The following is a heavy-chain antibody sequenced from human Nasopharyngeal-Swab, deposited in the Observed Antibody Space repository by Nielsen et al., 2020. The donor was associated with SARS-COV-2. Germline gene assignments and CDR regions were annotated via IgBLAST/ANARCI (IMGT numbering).Heavy chain of an antibody. V-gene: IGHV3-9*01. J-gene: IGHJ4*02. D-gene: IGHD6-13*01. CDR1: GFTFDDYA. CDR3: ARLYSSSWYVTDY. CDR2: ISWNSGSI. Sequence: GGSLRLSCAASGFTFDDYAMHWVRQAPGKGLEWVSGISWNSGSIGYADSVKGRFTISRDNSKNTLYLQMNSLRAEDTAVYYCARLYSSSWYVTDYWGQGTLVTVSS.